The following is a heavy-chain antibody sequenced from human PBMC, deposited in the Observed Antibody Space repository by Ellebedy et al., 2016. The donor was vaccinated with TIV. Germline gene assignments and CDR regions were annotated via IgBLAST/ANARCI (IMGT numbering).Heavy chain of an antibody. V-gene: IGHV3-74*01. D-gene: IGHD2-21*01. CDR3: ASGMVVLMTGTSDY. J-gene: IGHJ4*02. Sequence: GGSLRLSXAVSGLTFNRYWMYWVRQVPGKGLVWVSRIDTDGSRTDYADSVKGRFTISGDNAKSTLYLQMNSLRVEDSALYYCASGMVVLMTGTSDYWGQGTLVTVSS. CDR2: IDTDGSRT. CDR1: GLTFNRYW.